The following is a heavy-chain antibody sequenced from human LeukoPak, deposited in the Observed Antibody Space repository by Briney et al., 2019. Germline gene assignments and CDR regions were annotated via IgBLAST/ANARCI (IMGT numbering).Heavy chain of an antibody. Sequence: GGSLRLSCAASGFTFSNAWMSWVRQAPGKGLEWVGRIKSKTDGGTTDYAAPVKGRFTISRDDSKNTLYLQMNSLKTEDTAVYYCTTAEGYCSSTSCYDYWGQGTLVTVSS. D-gene: IGHD2-2*01. CDR3: TTAEGYCSSTSCYDY. CDR1: GFTFSNAW. V-gene: IGHV3-15*01. J-gene: IGHJ4*02. CDR2: IKSKTDGGTT.